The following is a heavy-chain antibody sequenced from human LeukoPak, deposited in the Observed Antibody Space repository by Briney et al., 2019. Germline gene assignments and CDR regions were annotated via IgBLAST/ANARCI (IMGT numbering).Heavy chain of an antibody. Sequence: ASVKVSCKASGYTFTSHDINWVRQATGQGLEWMGWMNPNSGNTGYAQKFQGRVTMTRNTSISTAYMELSSLRSEDTAVYYCARAGWLLPGYYYYGMDVWGQGTTVTVSS. J-gene: IGHJ6*02. CDR3: ARAGWLLPGYYYYGMDV. V-gene: IGHV1-8*01. CDR2: MNPNSGNT. D-gene: IGHD3-22*01. CDR1: GYTFTSHD.